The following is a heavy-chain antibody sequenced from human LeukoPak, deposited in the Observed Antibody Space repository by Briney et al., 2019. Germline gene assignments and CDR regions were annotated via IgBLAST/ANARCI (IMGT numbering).Heavy chain of an antibody. CDR2: IFPGDSDA. V-gene: IGHV5-51*01. D-gene: IGHD2-2*01. J-gene: IGHJ5*02. CDR3: ARHGCSSSSCYDPPLWFNWFDP. Sequence: GESLKISCKGSGYSFTSYWIGWVRQMPGKGLEWMGIIFPGDSDARYSPSFQGQVTISADKSISTAYLQWNSLKASDTAIYYCARHGCSSSSCYDPPLWFNWFDPWGQGTLVTVSS. CDR1: GYSFTSYW.